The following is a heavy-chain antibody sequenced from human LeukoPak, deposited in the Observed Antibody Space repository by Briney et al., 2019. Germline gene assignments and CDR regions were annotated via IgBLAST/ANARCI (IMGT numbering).Heavy chain of an antibody. J-gene: IGHJ5*02. V-gene: IGHV3-23*01. Sequence: GGSLRLSCAASGFTFSAFAMTWVRQAPGKAPEWVSSITGGGNSVSYADSVKGRFTFSRDNSKNTLYLQMNSLRVDDTAVYYCAKGAAAGKVDWFDPWGQGTLVTVSS. CDR1: GFTFSAFA. D-gene: IGHD6-13*01. CDR2: ITGGGNSV. CDR3: AKGAAAGKVDWFDP.